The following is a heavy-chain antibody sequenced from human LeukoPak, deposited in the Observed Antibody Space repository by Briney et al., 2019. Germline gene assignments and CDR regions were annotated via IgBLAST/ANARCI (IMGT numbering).Heavy chain of an antibody. Sequence: SETLSLTCAVYGGSFSGYYWSWIRQPPGKGLEWIGEINHSGNTNYNPSLKSRVTISVDTSKNQFSLKLSSVTAADTAVYYCAREGNYGDYVPNWFDPWGQGTLVTVSS. CDR2: INHSGNT. J-gene: IGHJ5*02. CDR1: GGSFSGYY. CDR3: AREGNYGDYVPNWFDP. V-gene: IGHV4-34*01. D-gene: IGHD4-17*01.